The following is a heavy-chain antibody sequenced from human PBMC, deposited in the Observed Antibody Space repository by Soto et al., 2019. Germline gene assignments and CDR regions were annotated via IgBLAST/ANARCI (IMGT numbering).Heavy chain of an antibody. J-gene: IGHJ4*02. CDR3: ARTYCSSTTCYDLFDS. V-gene: IGHV4-59*01. CDR1: GGSISNYY. D-gene: IGHD2-2*01. Sequence: SETLSLTCTVSGGSISNYYWTWIRQPPRKRLEWIGYIYYSGNINYNPSLKSRVTISVDTSKKQFSLKLSYVTAADTVVYYCARTYCSSTTCYDLFDSWGQGTLVTVS. CDR2: IYYSGNI.